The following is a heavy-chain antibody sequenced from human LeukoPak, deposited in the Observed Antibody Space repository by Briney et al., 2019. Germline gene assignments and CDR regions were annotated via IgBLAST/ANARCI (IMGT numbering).Heavy chain of an antibody. J-gene: IGHJ4*02. V-gene: IGHV3-30*03. D-gene: IGHD3-9*01. Sequence: GGSLTLSCAVSGLTFSGYAMSWLRQAPGKGLEWVAVISNDGSNKYYADSVKGRFAISRDNSKNTLYLQMNSLRAEDTAVYYCASDNEIFIGGDSGYWGQGTLVTVSS. CDR2: ISNDGSNK. CDR3: ASDNEIFIGGDSGY. CDR1: GLTFSGYA.